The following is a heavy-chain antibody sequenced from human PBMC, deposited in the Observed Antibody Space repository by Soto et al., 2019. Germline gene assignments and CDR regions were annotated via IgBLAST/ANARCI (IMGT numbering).Heavy chain of an antibody. J-gene: IGHJ6*02. Sequence: QVQLVQSGAEVKQTGSSVKVSCKASGGTFSIYGFSWVRQAPGQGPEWIGGIIPILTTPNYAQKCQGRVTIVADKSTTTVYMELSSLKFEDTAVYYCATSVGIAPTGEDGMDVWGQGTSVTVSS. CDR2: IIPILTTP. D-gene: IGHD2-8*02. CDR3: ATSVGIAPTGEDGMDV. V-gene: IGHV1-69*06. CDR1: GGTFSIYG.